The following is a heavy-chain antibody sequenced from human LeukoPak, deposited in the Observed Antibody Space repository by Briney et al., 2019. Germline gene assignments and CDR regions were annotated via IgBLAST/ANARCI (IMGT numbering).Heavy chain of an antibody. D-gene: IGHD3-10*01. CDR2: ISYDGSNK. V-gene: IGHV3-30-3*01. J-gene: IGHJ4*02. CDR3: ARGDYYGSGSYSDY. Sequence: GGSLRLSCAASGFTFSSYAMHWVRQAPGKGLEWVALISYDGSNKYYADSVKGRFTISRDNSKNTLYLQMNSLRAEDTAVYYCARGDYYGSGSYSDYWGQGTLVTVSS. CDR1: GFTFSSYA.